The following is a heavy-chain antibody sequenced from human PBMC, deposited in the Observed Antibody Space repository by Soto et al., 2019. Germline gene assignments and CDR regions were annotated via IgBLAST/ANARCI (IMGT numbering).Heavy chain of an antibody. CDR3: AMRITMVRGVIPHDAFDI. J-gene: IGHJ3*02. V-gene: IGHV3-30-3*01. Sequence: VGSLRLSCAASGFTFSSYAMHWVRQAPGKGLEWVAVISYDGSNKYYADSVKGRFTISRDNAKNSLYLQMNSLRAEDTALYYCAMRITMVRGVIPHDAFDIWGQGTMVTVSS. D-gene: IGHD3-10*01. CDR2: ISYDGSNK. CDR1: GFTFSSYA.